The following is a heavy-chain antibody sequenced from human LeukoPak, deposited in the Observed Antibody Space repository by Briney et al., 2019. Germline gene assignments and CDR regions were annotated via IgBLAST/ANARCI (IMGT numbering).Heavy chain of an antibody. D-gene: IGHD3-10*01. V-gene: IGHV3-23*01. Sequence: PGGSLRLSCAASGFTFYNYAMSWVRQAPGKGLEWVSGISGSGGSTFYAESVKGRFTISRDDSKLYLQMNSLRAEDTAVYYCAKDRLLWFGETFDYWGQGTLVTVSS. CDR3: AKDRLLWFGETFDY. CDR1: GFTFYNYA. CDR2: ISGSGGST. J-gene: IGHJ4*02.